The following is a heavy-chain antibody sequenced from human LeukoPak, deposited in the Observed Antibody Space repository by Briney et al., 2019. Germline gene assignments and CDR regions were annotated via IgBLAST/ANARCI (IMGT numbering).Heavy chain of an antibody. Sequence: GGSLRLSCAASGFTFSSYAMSWVRQAPGKGLEWVSAISGSGGSTYYADSVKGRFTIFRDNSKNTLYLQMNSLRAEDTAVYYCAKDATSSGWYAPSLYYYYYGMDVWGQGTTVTVSS. D-gene: IGHD6-19*01. J-gene: IGHJ6*02. CDR3: AKDATSSGWYAPSLYYYYYGMDV. CDR2: ISGSGGST. V-gene: IGHV3-23*01. CDR1: GFTFSSYA.